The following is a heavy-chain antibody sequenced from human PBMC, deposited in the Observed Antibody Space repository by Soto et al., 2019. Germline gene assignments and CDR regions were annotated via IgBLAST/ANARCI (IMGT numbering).Heavy chain of an antibody. J-gene: IGHJ3*02. V-gene: IGHV3-23*01. CDR1: GFTFSSYA. CDR3: AKRKIAAAGTGDAFDI. D-gene: IGHD6-13*01. CDR2: ISGSGGST. Sequence: GGSLRLSCAASGFTFSSYAMSWVRQAPGKGLEWVSAISGSGGSTYYADSVKGRFTISRDNSKNTLYLQMNSLGAEDTAVYYCAKRKIAAAGTGDAFDIWGQGTMVTVSS.